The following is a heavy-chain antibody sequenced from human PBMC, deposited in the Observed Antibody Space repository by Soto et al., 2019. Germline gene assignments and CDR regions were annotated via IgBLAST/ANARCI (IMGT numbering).Heavy chain of an antibody. Sequence: QVQLVESGGGVVQPGRSLRLSCAASGFTFSSYAMHWVRQAPGKGLEWVAVISYDGSNKYYADSVKGRFTISRDNSKNTLYLQMNSLRAEDTAVYYCAGEGVEQWLSLRSHYWGQGTLVTVSS. J-gene: IGHJ4*02. V-gene: IGHV3-30-3*01. CDR1: GFTFSSYA. D-gene: IGHD6-19*01. CDR3: AGEGVEQWLSLRSHY. CDR2: ISYDGSNK.